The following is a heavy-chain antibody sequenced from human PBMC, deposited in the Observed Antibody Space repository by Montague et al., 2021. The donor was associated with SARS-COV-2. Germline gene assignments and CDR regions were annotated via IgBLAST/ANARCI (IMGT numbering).Heavy chain of an antibody. Sequence: SETLSLTCAVYGGSFSGYYWSWIRQPPGKGLEWIGEINHSGSTTYNPSLKSRVTISVDTSKNQFSLKLSSVTAADTAVYYCARGITVTNLFYYYYGMDVWGQGTTVTVSS. D-gene: IGHD4-11*01. CDR3: ARGITVTNLFYYYYGMDV. V-gene: IGHV4-34*01. CDR1: GGSFSGYY. CDR2: INHSGST. J-gene: IGHJ6*02.